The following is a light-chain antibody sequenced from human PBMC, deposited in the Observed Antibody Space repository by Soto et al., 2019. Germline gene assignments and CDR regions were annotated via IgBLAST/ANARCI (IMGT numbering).Light chain of an antibody. Sequence: EIVLTQSPATLSLSPGERATLSCRTSQSVSSYFAWYQQKPGRAPRLLIYDASNRATGIPARFIGSGSGTDFTLTISSLEPEDLAVYYCQQRSKWPITFGQGTRLEIK. J-gene: IGKJ5*01. CDR3: QQRSKWPIT. CDR2: DAS. V-gene: IGKV3-11*01. CDR1: QSVSSY.